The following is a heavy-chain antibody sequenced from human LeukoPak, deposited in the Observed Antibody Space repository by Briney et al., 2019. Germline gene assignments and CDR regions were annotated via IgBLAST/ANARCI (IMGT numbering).Heavy chain of an antibody. CDR3: AKAFIGGGSRSGFDY. CDR2: IYSGGST. Sequence: GGSLRLSCAASGFTVSSNYMSWVRQAPGKGLEWVSVIYSGGSTYYADSVKGRFTISRDNSKNTLYLQMNSLRAEDTAVYYCAKAFIGGGSRSGFDYWGQGTLVTVSS. J-gene: IGHJ4*02. CDR1: GFTVSSNY. V-gene: IGHV3-53*01. D-gene: IGHD2-15*01.